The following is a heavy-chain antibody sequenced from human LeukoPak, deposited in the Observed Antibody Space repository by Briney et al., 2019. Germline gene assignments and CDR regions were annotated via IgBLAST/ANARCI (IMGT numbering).Heavy chain of an antibody. D-gene: IGHD6-13*01. CDR3: AKDQGIAAAGTLNY. CDR1: GFTLSGYA. V-gene: IGHV3-23*01. Sequence: PGGSLRLSCVASGFTLSGYAMTSVRQTPGKGLEWVSSISGSGGSTYYADSVRGRFTISRDNSKNTLYVQMNSLRAEDTAVYYCAKDQGIAAAGTLNYWGQGTLVTVSS. CDR2: ISGSGGST. J-gene: IGHJ4*02.